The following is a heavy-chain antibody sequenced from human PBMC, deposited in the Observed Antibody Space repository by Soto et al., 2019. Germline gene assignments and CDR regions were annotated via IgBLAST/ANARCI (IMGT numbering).Heavy chain of an antibody. CDR2: INHSGST. D-gene: IGHD1-26*01. V-gene: IGHV4-34*01. Sequence: PSETLSLTCAVYGGSFSGYYWSWIRQPPGKGLEWIGEINHSGSTNYNPSLKSRVTISKDTSKNQLSLKLSSVTAADTAVYYCARLPYSGSYLDYWGQGILVTVSS. J-gene: IGHJ4*02. CDR3: ARLPYSGSYLDY. CDR1: GGSFSGYY.